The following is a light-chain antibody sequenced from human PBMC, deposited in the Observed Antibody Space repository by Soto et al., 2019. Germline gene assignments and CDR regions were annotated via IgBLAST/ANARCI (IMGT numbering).Light chain of an antibody. J-gene: IGLJ1*01. Sequence: QSALTQPASVSGSPGQSITISCTGTSSDVGAYNSVSWYQQHPGKAPKVMIYDVSNRPSGVSNRFSGSKSGNTASLTISGLQAEDEADYYCSSYTISGNYVFGPGTKLTVL. V-gene: IGLV2-14*01. CDR1: SSDVGAYNS. CDR3: SSYTISGNYV. CDR2: DVS.